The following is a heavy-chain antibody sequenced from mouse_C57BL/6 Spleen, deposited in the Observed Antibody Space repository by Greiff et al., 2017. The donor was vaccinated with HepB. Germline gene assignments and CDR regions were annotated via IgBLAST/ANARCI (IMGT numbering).Heavy chain of an antibody. CDR1: GYSITSGYY. J-gene: IGHJ2*01. CDR2: ISYDGSN. V-gene: IGHV3-6*01. CDR3: EGTGTGYFDY. D-gene: IGHD4-1*01. Sequence: EVQLQQSGPGLVKPSQSLSLTCSVTGYSITSGYYWNWIRQFPGNKLEWMGYISYDGSNNYNPSLKNRISITRDTSKNQFFLKLNSVTTEDTATYYCEGTGTGYFDYWGQGTTLTVSS.